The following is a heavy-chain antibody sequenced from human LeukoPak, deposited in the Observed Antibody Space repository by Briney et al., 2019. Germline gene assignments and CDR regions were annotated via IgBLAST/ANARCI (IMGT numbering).Heavy chain of an antibody. CDR2: ISGSGGST. Sequence: GGSLRLSCAASGFTFSSYWMSWVRQAPGKGLEWVSAISGSGGSTYYADSVKGRFTSSRDNSKNTLYLQMNSLRAEDTAVYYCAKAGGDDFWSGYHNWFDPWGQGTLVTVSS. CDR3: AKAGGDDFWSGYHNWFDP. CDR1: GFTFSSYW. V-gene: IGHV3-23*01. D-gene: IGHD3-3*01. J-gene: IGHJ5*02.